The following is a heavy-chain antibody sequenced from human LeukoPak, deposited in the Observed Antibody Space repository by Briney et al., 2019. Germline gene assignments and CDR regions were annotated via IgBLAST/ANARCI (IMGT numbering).Heavy chain of an antibody. Sequence: ASVKVSCKASGDTFSSDDISWVRQAPGQGLEWMGWISAYNGNTNHAQKLQGRVTMTTDTSTSTAYMELRSLRSDDTAVYYCARDRLRLGDYGGNSFQHWGQGTLVTVSS. V-gene: IGHV1-18*01. D-gene: IGHD4-23*01. J-gene: IGHJ1*01. CDR3: ARDRLRLGDYGGNSFQH. CDR2: ISAYNGNT. CDR1: GDTFSSDD.